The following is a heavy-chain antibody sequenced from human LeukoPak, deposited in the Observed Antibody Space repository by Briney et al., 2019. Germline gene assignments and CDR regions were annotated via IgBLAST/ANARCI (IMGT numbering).Heavy chain of an antibody. CDR2: ISGSGGST. V-gene: IGHV3-23*01. D-gene: IGHD1-1*01. J-gene: IGHJ4*02. CDR3: ARGFTTGTTTGSDY. Sequence: PGGSLRLSCAASGFTFSSYAMSWVRQAPGKGLEWVSTISGSGGSTYYADSVKGRFTISRDNSKNTLYLQMTSLRAEDTAVHYCARGFTTGTTTGSDYWGQGTLVTVSS. CDR1: GFTFSSYA.